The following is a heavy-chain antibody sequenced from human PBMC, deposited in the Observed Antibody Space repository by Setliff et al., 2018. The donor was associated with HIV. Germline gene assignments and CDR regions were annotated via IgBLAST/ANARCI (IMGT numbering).Heavy chain of an antibody. V-gene: IGHV3-48*04. CDR3: ARLDFFDSSTYPPYDS. D-gene: IGHD3-22*01. Sequence: GESPKISCAASGFSFSDYHMNWVRQAPGKGLEWISFISSSSSPIYYADSVKGRFTISRDNAKNSLFLQMNSLRAEGTAMYYCARLDFFDSSTYPPYDSWGQGTLVTVSS. CDR2: ISSSSSPI. CDR1: GFSFSDYH. J-gene: IGHJ4*02.